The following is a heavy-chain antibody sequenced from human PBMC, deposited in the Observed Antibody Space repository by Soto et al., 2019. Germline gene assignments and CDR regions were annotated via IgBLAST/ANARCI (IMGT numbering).Heavy chain of an antibody. V-gene: IGHV4-34*01. CDR2: INHSGST. CDR1: GGSFSGYY. J-gene: IGHJ6*02. CDR3: ARGPESRLWFPYYYYGMDV. D-gene: IGHD3-10*01. Sequence: SETLSLTCAVYGGSFSGYYWSWIRQPPGKGLEWIGEINHSGSTNYNPSLKSRVTISVDTSKNQFSLKLSSVTAADTAVYYCARGPESRLWFPYYYYGMDVWGQGTTVTVSS.